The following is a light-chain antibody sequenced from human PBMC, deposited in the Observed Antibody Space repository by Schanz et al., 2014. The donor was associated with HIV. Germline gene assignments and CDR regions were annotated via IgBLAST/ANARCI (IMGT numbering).Light chain of an antibody. CDR1: QSVSTM. V-gene: IGKV3-15*01. CDR3: HQYAVSSCT. J-gene: IGKJ1*01. CDR2: RIS. Sequence: EVVMTQSPATLSVPPGGTVTLSCRASQSVSTMLDWFQQKPGQAPRLLIYRISTRATGIPARFSGSGSGTEFTLTISTLQPDDFATYYCHQYAVSSCTFGQGTRVQSK.